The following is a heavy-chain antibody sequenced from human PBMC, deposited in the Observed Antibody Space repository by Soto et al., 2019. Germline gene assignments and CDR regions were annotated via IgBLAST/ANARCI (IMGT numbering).Heavy chain of an antibody. CDR2: ISPYNDDT. CDR3: ARGCYYDSSGSRNYHYYGMDV. V-gene: IGHV1-18*01. D-gene: IGHD3-22*01. CDR1: GYTFNSYV. Sequence: ASVKLSCKASGYTFNSYVISWVRQAPGQGLEWLGWISPYNDDTKYAQRLQGRVTMSTDTSSRTAYMHLRSLRSGDTAVYFCARGCYYDSSGSRNYHYYGMDVWGQGTTVTVSS. J-gene: IGHJ6*02.